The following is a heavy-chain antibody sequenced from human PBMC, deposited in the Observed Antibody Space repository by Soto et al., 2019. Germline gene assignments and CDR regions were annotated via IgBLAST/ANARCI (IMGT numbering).Heavy chain of an antibody. D-gene: IGHD3-22*01. CDR2: IYWDDDK. J-gene: IGHJ3*02. CDR1: GFSLSTSGVG. CDR3: AHSRITMIVVVGDAFDI. Sequence: QITLKESGPTLVKPTQTLTLTCTFSGFSLSTSGVGVGWIRQPPGKALEWLALIYWDDDKRYSPSLKSRLTITKDTSKNQLVLTMTNMDPVDTATYYCAHSRITMIVVVGDAFDIWGQGTMVTVSS. V-gene: IGHV2-5*02.